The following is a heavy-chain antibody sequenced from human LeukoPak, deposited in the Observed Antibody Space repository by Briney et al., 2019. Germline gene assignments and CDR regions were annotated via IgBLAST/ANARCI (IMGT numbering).Heavy chain of an antibody. J-gene: IGHJ4*02. CDR2: ITPIFGTA. CDR3: ASMGGSGYDLSDY. D-gene: IGHD5-12*01. V-gene: IGHV1-69*13. Sequence: GASVKVSCKASGYTFTSYYMHWVRQAPGQGLEWMGGITPIFGTANYAQKFQGRVTITADESTSTAYMELSSLRSEDTAVYYCASMGGSGYDLSDYWGQGTLVTVSS. CDR1: GYTFTSYY.